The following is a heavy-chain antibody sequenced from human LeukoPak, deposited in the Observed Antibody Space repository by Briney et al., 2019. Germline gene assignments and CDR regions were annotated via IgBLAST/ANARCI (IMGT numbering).Heavy chain of an antibody. V-gene: IGHV3-7*03. D-gene: IGHD6-13*01. CDR1: GFTFSSYW. CDR2: IRQDGSET. CDR3: ASPPSLGY. J-gene: IGHJ4*02. Sequence: GGSLRLSCAVSGFTFSSYWMHWVRQAPGKGLEWVANIRQDGSETHYADSVRGQFTISRDNAKNSLYLQMNTLRAEDTAVYYCASPPSLGYWGQGTLVTVSS.